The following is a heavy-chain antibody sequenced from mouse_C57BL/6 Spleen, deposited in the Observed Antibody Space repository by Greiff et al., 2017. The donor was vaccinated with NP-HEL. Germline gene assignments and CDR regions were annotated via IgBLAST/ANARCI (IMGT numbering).Heavy chain of an antibody. CDR2: IYPSDSET. V-gene: IGHV1-61*01. J-gene: IGHJ4*01. Sequence: QVQLQQPGAELVRPGSSVKLSCKASGYTFTSYWMDWVKQRPGQGLEWIGNIYPSDSETHYNQKFKDKATLTVDKSSSTAYMQLSSLTSEDSAVYYCARGNYHYAMDYWGQGTSVTVSS. CDR1: GYTFTSYW. D-gene: IGHD2-1*01. CDR3: ARGNYHYAMDY.